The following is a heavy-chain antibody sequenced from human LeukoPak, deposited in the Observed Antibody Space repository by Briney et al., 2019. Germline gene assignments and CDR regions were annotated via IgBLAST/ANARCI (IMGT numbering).Heavy chain of an antibody. D-gene: IGHD1-14*01. V-gene: IGHV1-46*01. CDR1: GYTFSSYY. CDR2: INPSGGST. CDR3: ARSSGRSPNRDYMDV. Sequence: ASVKVSCKASGYTFSSYYMHWVRQAPGQGLEWMGIINPSGGSTSYAQKFQGRVTMTRDTSTSTVYMELSSLRSEDTAVYYCARSSGRSPNRDYMDVWGKGTTVTISS. J-gene: IGHJ6*03.